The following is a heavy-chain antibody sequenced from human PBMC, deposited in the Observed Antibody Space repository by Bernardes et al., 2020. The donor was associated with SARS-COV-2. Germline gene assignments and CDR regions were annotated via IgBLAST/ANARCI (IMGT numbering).Heavy chain of an antibody. V-gene: IGHV3-23*01. CDR3: ASFGITIFGVVNSYFDY. D-gene: IGHD3-3*01. CDR1: GFTFSSSA. J-gene: IGHJ4*02. CDR2: LSGSGGSK. Sequence: GGSLRLSCAASGFTFSSSALSWVRQAPGTGLAWVSALSGSGGSKYYADSVKGRFTISRDNSKNTLYLQMNSLRAEDTAVYYCASFGITIFGVVNSYFDYWGQGTLVTRSS.